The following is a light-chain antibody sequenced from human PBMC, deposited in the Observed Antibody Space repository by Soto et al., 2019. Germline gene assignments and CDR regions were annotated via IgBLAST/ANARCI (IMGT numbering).Light chain of an antibody. V-gene: IGKV1-33*01. J-gene: IGKJ2*01. Sequence: DIQMTQSPSSLSASVGDRVTITCQTSQNISKFLSWFQQRPGKAPNLLISDASNLEAGDPSRFSGRGSVTHFTLIIYLLQPEDSARYFCHQYDVLPYTFGQGTNLHIK. CDR2: DAS. CDR1: QNISKF. CDR3: HQYDVLPYT.